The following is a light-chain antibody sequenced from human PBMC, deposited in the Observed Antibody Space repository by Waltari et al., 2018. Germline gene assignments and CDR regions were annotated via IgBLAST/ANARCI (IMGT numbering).Light chain of an antibody. CDR3: LQYNDWPPWT. Sequence: EIVMPQSPATLSVSPGEGATPPCRASQSVTSNLAWYQQKPGQAPRLLIFGASTRAADIPARFSGSGSGTEFTLTISSLQSEDFAVYYCLQYNDWPPWTFGQGTKVEI. J-gene: IGKJ1*01. CDR1: QSVTSN. CDR2: GAS. V-gene: IGKV3-15*01.